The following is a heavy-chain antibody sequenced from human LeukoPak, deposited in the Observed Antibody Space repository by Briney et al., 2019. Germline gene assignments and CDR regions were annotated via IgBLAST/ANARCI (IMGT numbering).Heavy chain of an antibody. CDR1: GYTFPNCG. J-gene: IGHJ4*02. D-gene: IGHD6-6*01. CDR3: ARTAARRFDY. CDR2: ISGYNGDT. Sequence: GASVKVSCKASGYTFPNCGLSWVRQAPGLGLEWMGWISGYNGDTNYAQQVQGRVTMTTDTSTRTAHMELRSLRSDDTAVYYCARTAARRFDYWGQGTLVTVSS. V-gene: IGHV1-18*01.